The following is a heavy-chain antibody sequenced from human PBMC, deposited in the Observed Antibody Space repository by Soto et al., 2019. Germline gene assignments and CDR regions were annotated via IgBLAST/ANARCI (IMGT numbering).Heavy chain of an antibody. V-gene: IGHV1-69*13. Sequence: ASVKVSCKASGGTFSSYAISWVRQAPGQGLEWMGGMNPIFGTAGYAQKFQGRVTITGDESTSTAYMELSSLRSEDTAVYYCARCSIVATPGGFHYYFDYWGQG. J-gene: IGHJ4*02. CDR1: GGTFSSYA. D-gene: IGHD5-12*01. CDR2: MNPIFGTA. CDR3: ARCSIVATPGGFHYYFDY.